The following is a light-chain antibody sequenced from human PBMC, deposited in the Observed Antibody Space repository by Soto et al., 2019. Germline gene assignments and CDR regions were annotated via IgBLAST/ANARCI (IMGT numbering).Light chain of an antibody. CDR2: AAS. CDR1: QGISSY. V-gene: IGKV1-8*01. J-gene: IGKJ1*01. CDR3: QQYNNYWT. Sequence: AIRITQSPSSFSASTGARVTITFRASQGISSYLAWYQQKPGKAPKLLIYAASTLQSGVPSRFSGSGSGTDFTLTISSLQPDDFATYYCQQYNNYWTFGQGTKVDIK.